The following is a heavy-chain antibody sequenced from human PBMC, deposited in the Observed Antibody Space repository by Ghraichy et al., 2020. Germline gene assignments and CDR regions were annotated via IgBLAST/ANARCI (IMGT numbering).Heavy chain of an antibody. Sequence: GALRLSCAASGFTFSSYAMSWVRQAPGKGLEWVSAISGSGGSTYYADSVKGRFTISRDNSKNTLYLQMNSLRAEDTAVYYCAKEAGILTGYPDYFDYWGQGTLVTVSS. CDR2: ISGSGGST. D-gene: IGHD3-9*01. CDR1: GFTFSSYA. J-gene: IGHJ4*02. CDR3: AKEAGILTGYPDYFDY. V-gene: IGHV3-23*01.